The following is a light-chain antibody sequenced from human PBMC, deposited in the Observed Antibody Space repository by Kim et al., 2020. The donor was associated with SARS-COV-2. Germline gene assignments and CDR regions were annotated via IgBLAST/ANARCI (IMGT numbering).Light chain of an antibody. V-gene: IGKV3-20*01. J-gene: IGKJ4*01. CDR1: QSLSSSY. CDR2: GAS. CDR3: QQYDGSV. Sequence: SLSPEESATPSCRARQSLSSSYVAWYQQKPGQAPRLLIYGASSRATGIPDRFSGSGAGTDFTLTISRLEPEDFAVYYCQQYDGSVFGGGTKVDIK.